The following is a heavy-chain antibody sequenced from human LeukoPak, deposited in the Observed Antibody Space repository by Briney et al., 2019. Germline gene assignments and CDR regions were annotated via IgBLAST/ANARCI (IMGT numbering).Heavy chain of an antibody. J-gene: IGHJ4*02. D-gene: IGHD2-15*01. V-gene: IGHV4-34*01. CDR1: GGAFSGYY. Sequence: SETLSLICAVYGGAFSGYYWSWIRQPPGKGLEWIGEINHSGSTNYDPSLKSRVTMSVDMSKSQFSLNLSSVTAADTAVYYCAREACSGGSCYPDYWGQGTLVTVSS. CDR3: AREACSGGSCYPDY. CDR2: INHSGST.